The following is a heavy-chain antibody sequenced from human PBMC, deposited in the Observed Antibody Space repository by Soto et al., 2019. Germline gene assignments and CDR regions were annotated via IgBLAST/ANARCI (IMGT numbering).Heavy chain of an antibody. J-gene: IGHJ4*02. CDR1: GFTFSSYG. CDR2: IWYDGSNK. CDR3: GRGGGGEDGSGLDY. D-gene: IGHD3-10*01. Sequence: QVQLVESGGGVVQPGRSLRLSCAASGFTFSSYGMHWVRQAPGKGLEWVAVIWYDGSNKYYADSVKGRFTISRDNSKNTPYRKMNSLGAEGTAVDYCGRGGGGEDGSGLDYWGQGTLVTVSS. V-gene: IGHV3-33*01.